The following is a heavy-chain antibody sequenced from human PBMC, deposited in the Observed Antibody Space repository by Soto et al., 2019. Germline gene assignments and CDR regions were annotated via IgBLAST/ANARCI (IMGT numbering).Heavy chain of an antibody. CDR2: ISYDGSNK. CDR1: GFTFSSYA. Sequence: GGSLRLSCAASGFTFSSYAMHWVRQAPGKGLEWVAVISYDGSNKYYADSVKGRFTISRDNSKNTLYLQMNSLRAEDTAVYYCARDLDGSYYYYYGMDVWGQGTTVTVSS. CDR3: ARDLDGSYYYYYGMDV. V-gene: IGHV3-30-3*01. D-gene: IGHD1-26*01. J-gene: IGHJ6*02.